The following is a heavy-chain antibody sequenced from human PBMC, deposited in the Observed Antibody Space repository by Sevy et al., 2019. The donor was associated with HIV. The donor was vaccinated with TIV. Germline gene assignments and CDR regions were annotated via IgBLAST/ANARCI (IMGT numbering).Heavy chain of an antibody. CDR1: GFAFSDHY. CDR2: IRNRPNRYTT. D-gene: IGHD2-21*01. CDR3: VRGPNCGVGGCQQISPYCLDV. J-gene: IGHJ6*03. Sequence: GSLRLSCAASGFAFSDHYVDWVRRAPGKGLEWVGRIRNRPNRYTTEYAASVEGRFTISRDDSRHSLYLQMNSLKTEDSAVYYCVRGPNCGVGGCQQISPYCLDVWGIGATVTVSS. V-gene: IGHV3-72*01.